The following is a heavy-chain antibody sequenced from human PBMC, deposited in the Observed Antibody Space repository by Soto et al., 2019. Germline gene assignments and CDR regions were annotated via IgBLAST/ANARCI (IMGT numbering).Heavy chain of an antibody. V-gene: IGHV3-30*03. CDR1: GFTFSSYG. CDR2: ISYDGSNK. Sequence: QVQLVESGGGVVQPGRSLRLSCAASGFTFSSYGMHWVRQAPGKGLEWVAVISYDGSNKYYADSVKGRFTISRDNSKNTLYLQMNSLRAEDTAVYYCAAGHFDPWGQGTLVTVSS. CDR3: AAGHFDP. J-gene: IGHJ5*02.